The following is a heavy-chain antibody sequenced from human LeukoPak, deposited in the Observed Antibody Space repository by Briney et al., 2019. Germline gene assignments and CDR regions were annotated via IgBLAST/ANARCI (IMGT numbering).Heavy chain of an antibody. J-gene: IGHJ3*02. CDR1: GYTFTSYY. CDR3: ARDLSYYYDSSGYPSDAFDI. V-gene: IGHV1-2*02. D-gene: IGHD3-22*01. CDR2: INPSGGST. Sequence: ASVKVSCKASGYTFTSYYMHWVRQAPGQGLEWMGIINPSGGSTNYAQKFQGRVTMTRDTSISTAYMELSRLRSDDTAVYYCARDLSYYYDSSGYPSDAFDIWGQGTMVTVSS.